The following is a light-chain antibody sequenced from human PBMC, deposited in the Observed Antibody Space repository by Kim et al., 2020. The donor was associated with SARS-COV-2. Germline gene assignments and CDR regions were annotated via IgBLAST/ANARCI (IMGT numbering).Light chain of an antibody. CDR3: ASRDSTTNRLL. CDR1: SLRSYY. CDR2: GKN. J-gene: IGLJ1*01. V-gene: IGLV3-19*01. Sequence: SSELTQDPAMSVALGQTVTITCQGDSLRSYYASWYQQKPGQAPVVVIYGKNNRLSGIPDRFSGSRSGNTAWLTITGAQAEDEADYHCASRDSTTNRLLFG.